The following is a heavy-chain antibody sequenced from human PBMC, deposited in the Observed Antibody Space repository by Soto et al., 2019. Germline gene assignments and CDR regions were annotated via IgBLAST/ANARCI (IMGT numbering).Heavy chain of an antibody. CDR3: ARVGRSFAWLLSWFDP. CDR1: GYTFTSYG. V-gene: IGHV1-18*01. J-gene: IGHJ5*02. Sequence: QVQLVQSGAEVKKPGASVKVSCKASGYTFTSYGISWVRQAPGQGLEWMGWISAYNGNTNYAQKLQGRVTMTTDTSTSTANMELRSLRSDDTAVYYCARVGRSFAWLLSWFDPWGQGTLVTVSS. CDR2: ISAYNGNT. D-gene: IGHD3-9*01.